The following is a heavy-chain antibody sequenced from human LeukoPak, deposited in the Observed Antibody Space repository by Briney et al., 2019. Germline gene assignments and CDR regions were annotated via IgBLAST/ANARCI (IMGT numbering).Heavy chain of an antibody. CDR2: ISYDGSNK. Sequence: GGSLRLSCAASGFTFSSYGMHWVRQAPGKGLEWVAVISYDGSNKYYADSVKGRFTISRDNSKNTLYLQMNSLRAEDTAVYYCAKDRMSDFVSSMDVWGQGTTVTVS. CDR3: AKDRMSDFVSSMDV. CDR1: GFTFSSYG. D-gene: IGHD3-3*01. V-gene: IGHV3-30*18. J-gene: IGHJ6*02.